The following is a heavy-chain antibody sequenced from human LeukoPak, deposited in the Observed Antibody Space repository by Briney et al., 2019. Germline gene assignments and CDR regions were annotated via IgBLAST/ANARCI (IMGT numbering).Heavy chain of an antibody. CDR3: ARDNVDTAMGYYFDY. D-gene: IGHD5-18*01. CDR2: ISSSGSYI. V-gene: IGHV3-21*01. J-gene: IGHJ4*02. CDR1: GFTFSSYS. Sequence: GGSLRLSCAASGFTFSSYSMNWVRQAPGKGLEWVSSISSSGSYIYYADSVKGRFTISRDNAKNSLYLQMNSLRAEDTAVYYCARDNVDTAMGYYFDYWGQGTLVTVSS.